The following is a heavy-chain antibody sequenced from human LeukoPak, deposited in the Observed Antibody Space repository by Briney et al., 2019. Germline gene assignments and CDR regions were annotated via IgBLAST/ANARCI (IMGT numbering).Heavy chain of an antibody. J-gene: IGHJ3*02. Sequence: GESLKISCKGSGYSFTSYWIGWVRQMPGKGLEWMGIIYPGDSDTKYSPSFQGQVTLSADKSIRTAYLQWSSLKASDTAMYYCAVPRMTGAFDTWGQGTMVTVSS. D-gene: IGHD1-14*01. CDR1: GYSFTSYW. CDR3: AVPRMTGAFDT. CDR2: IYPGDSDT. V-gene: IGHV5-51*01.